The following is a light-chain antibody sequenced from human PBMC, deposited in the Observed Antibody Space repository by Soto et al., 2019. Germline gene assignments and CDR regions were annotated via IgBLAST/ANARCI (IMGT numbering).Light chain of an antibody. CDR3: QQYGSSQT. CDR1: QSISSW. V-gene: IGKV1-5*03. CDR2: KAS. Sequence: DIQMTQSPSTLSASVGDRVTITCRASQSISSWLAWYQQKPGKAPKLLIYKASSLESGVPSRFSGSGSGTDFTLTISRLEPEDFAVYYCQQYGSSQTFGQGTKVDIK. J-gene: IGKJ1*01.